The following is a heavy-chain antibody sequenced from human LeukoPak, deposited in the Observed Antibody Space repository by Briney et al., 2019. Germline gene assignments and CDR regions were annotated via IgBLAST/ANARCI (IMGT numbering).Heavy chain of an antibody. V-gene: IGHV1-18*01. CDR2: ISAYNGNT. D-gene: IGHD3-10*01. CDR1: GYTFTSYG. Sequence: ASVKVSCKASGYTFTSYGISWVRQAPGHGLEWMGWISAYNGNTNYAQKLQGRVTMTTDTSTSTAYMELRSLRSDDTAVYYCARAPVVRGVIITGGAFDIWGQGTMVTVSS. CDR3: ARAPVVRGVIITGGAFDI. J-gene: IGHJ3*02.